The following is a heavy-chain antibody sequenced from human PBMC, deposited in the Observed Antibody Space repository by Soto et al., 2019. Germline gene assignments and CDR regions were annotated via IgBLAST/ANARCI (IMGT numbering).Heavy chain of an antibody. D-gene: IGHD3-22*01. CDR3: ARGGRWAYDSSGYAYFDY. CDR2: INAGNGNT. Sequence: QVQLVQSGAEVKKPGASVKVSCKASGYTFTSYAMHWVRQAPGQRLEWMGWINAGNGNTKYSQKFQGRVTITRDTSASTAYMELGSLRSEDTAVYYCARGGRWAYDSSGYAYFDYWGQGTLVTVSS. J-gene: IGHJ4*02. CDR1: GYTFTSYA. V-gene: IGHV1-3*01.